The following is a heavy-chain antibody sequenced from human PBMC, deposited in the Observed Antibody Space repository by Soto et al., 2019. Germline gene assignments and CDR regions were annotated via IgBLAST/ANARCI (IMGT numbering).Heavy chain of an antibody. CDR1: GGSFSGYY. J-gene: IGHJ6*02. CDR3: ARVSGWYAVYYYYGMDV. V-gene: IGHV4-34*01. Sequence: SETLSLTCAVYGGSFSGYYWSWIRQPPGKGLEWIGEINHSGSTNYNPSLKSRVTISVDTSKNQFSLKLSSVTAADTAVYYCARVSGWYAVYYYYGMDVWGQGTTVTVSS. D-gene: IGHD6-19*01. CDR2: INHSGST.